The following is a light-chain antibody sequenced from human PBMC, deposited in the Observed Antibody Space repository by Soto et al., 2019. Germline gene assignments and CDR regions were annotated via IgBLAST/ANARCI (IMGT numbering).Light chain of an antibody. V-gene: IGKV4-1*01. CDR3: QQYHSSPPYT. Sequence: DIVMTQSPDSLAVSLGERATINCKSTQSVLYSPNNNNYLAWYQQKPGQPPKLLIYWASTRESGVPDRFSGSGSGTDFTLTISSLQAEDVAVYYCQQYHSSPPYTFGQGTKLEIK. CDR1: QSVLYSPNNNNY. J-gene: IGKJ2*01. CDR2: WAS.